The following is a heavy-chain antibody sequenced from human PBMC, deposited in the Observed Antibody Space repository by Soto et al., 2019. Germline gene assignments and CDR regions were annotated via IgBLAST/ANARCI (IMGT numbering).Heavy chain of an antibody. CDR3: ARNTEITQNFDY. V-gene: IGHV3-30-3*01. CDR1: GFTFSSYA. Sequence: GGSLRLSCAASGFTFSSYAMHWVRQAPGKGLEWVAVISYDGSNKYYADSVKGRFTISRDNSKNTLYLQMNSLRAEDTAVYYCARNTEITQNFDYWGQGTLVTVSS. J-gene: IGHJ4*02. CDR2: ISYDGSNK. D-gene: IGHD1-20*01.